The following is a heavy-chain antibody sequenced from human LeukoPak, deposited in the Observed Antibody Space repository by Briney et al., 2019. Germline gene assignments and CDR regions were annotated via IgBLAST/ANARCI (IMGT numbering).Heavy chain of an antibody. J-gene: IGHJ4*02. CDR3: ARDLDGYNSRDFDY. D-gene: IGHD5-24*01. Sequence: ASVKVSCKASGYTFTGYYMHWVRQAPGQGLEWMGWMNPYSGGTNYAQKFQGRVTMTRDTSISTAYMEVSRLRSDDTAVYYCARDLDGYNSRDFDYWGQGTLVTVSS. CDR1: GYTFTGYY. CDR2: MNPYSGGT. V-gene: IGHV1-2*02.